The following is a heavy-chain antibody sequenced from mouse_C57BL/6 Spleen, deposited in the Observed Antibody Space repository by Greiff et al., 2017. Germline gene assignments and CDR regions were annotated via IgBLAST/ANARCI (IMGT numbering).Heavy chain of an antibody. CDR1: GYTFTDYY. D-gene: IGHD1-1*01. Sequence: EVQLQQSGPVLVKPGASVKMSCKASGYTFTDYYMNWVKQSHGKSLEWIGVINPYNGGTSYNQKFKGKATLTVDKSSSTAYMELNSLTSEDSAVYYCARSESPITSSLSFDYWGQGTTLTVSS. CDR2: INPYNGGT. J-gene: IGHJ2*01. CDR3: ARSESPITSSLSFDY. V-gene: IGHV1-19*01.